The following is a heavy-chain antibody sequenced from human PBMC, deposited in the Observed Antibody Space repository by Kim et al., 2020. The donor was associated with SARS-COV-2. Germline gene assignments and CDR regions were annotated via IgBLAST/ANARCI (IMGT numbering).Heavy chain of an antibody. Sequence: VKGRFSTSRDDSKNTLYLQMNSLKTEDTAVYYCTTGDDIVVVPAAMCSDYWGQGTLVTVSS. J-gene: IGHJ4*02. V-gene: IGHV3-15*01. D-gene: IGHD2-2*01. CDR3: TTGDDIVVVPAAMCSDY.